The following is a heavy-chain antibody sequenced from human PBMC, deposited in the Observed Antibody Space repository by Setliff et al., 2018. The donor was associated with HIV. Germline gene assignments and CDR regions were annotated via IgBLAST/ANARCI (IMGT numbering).Heavy chain of an antibody. Sequence: GESLKISCAASGFTFSSYSMNWVRQAPGKGLEWVSSISSSSSYIHYADSVKGRFTISRDNAKNSLYLQMNSLRAEDTAVYYCAREPSAAGPEYFQHWGQGTQVTVSS. CDR3: AREPSAAGPEYFQH. CDR1: GFTFSSYS. J-gene: IGHJ1*01. CDR2: ISSSSSYI. V-gene: IGHV3-21*01. D-gene: IGHD6-13*01.